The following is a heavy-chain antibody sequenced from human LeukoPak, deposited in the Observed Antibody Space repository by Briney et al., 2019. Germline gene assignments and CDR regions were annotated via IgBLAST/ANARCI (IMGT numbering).Heavy chain of an antibody. J-gene: IGHJ4*02. V-gene: IGHV3-48*01. CDR1: GFTFSNYN. Sequence: GGSLRLSCAASGFTFSNYNMNWVRQAPGKGLEWVSDISSGGSSINYADSVKGRFTISRDDSKNTLYLQMNSLRAEDTAVYYCAKVYDTSGYYFFFDYWGQGTLVTVSS. CDR3: AKVYDTSGYYFFFDY. CDR2: ISSGGSSI. D-gene: IGHD3-22*01.